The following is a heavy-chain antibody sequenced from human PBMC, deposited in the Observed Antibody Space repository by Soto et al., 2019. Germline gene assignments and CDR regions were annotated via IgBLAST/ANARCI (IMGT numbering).Heavy chain of an antibody. CDR1: GFTFSSYW. V-gene: IGHV3-74*01. CDR2: INSDGSST. D-gene: IGHD4-17*01. J-gene: IGHJ4*02. CDR3: APTHDYGGKGDLDY. Sequence: GGSLRLSCAASGFTFSSYWMHWVRQAPGKGLVWVSRINSDGSSTSYADSVKGRFTISRDNAKNTLYLQMNSLRAEDTAVYYCAPTHDYGGKGDLDYWGQGTLVTVSS.